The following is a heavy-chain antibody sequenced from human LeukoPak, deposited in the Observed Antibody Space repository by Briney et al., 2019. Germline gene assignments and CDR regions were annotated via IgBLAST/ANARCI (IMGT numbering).Heavy chain of an antibody. J-gene: IGHJ4*02. Sequence: GESLKISCKGSGYIFTTYWIGWVRQMPGRGLEWMGIIYPGDSDTRYSPSFQGQVTISADKSISTAYLQWSSLKASDTAMYYCARQFRDSSGYYSYYFDYWGQGTLVTVSS. V-gene: IGHV5-51*01. D-gene: IGHD3-22*01. CDR3: ARQFRDSSGYYSYYFDY. CDR1: GYIFTTYW. CDR2: IYPGDSDT.